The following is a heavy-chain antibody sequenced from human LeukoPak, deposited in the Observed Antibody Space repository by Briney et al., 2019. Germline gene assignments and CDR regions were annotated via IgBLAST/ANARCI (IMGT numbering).Heavy chain of an antibody. CDR1: GGSFSGYY. CDR3: ARVYYYYMDV. V-gene: IGHV4-34*01. J-gene: IGHJ6*03. Sequence: SETLSLTCAVYGGSFSGYYWSWIRQPPGKGLEWIGEINHSGSTNYNPSLKSRVTISVDTSKNQFSLKLSSVTAADTAVYYCARVYYYYMDVWGKGTTVTVSS. CDR2: INHSGST.